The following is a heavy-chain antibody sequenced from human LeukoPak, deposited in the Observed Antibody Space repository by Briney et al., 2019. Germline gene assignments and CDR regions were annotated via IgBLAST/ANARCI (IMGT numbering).Heavy chain of an antibody. CDR3: ASNDFWSGYSRKAPYYYYYMDV. CDR2: INPSGGST. J-gene: IGHJ6*03. CDR1: GYTFTSYY. D-gene: IGHD3-3*01. V-gene: IGHV1-46*01. Sequence: GASVRVSCKASGYTFTSYYMHWVRQAPGQGLEWMGIINPSGGSTSYAQKFQGRVTMTRDTSTSTVYMELSSLRSEDTAVYYCASNDFWSGYSRKAPYYYYYMDVWGKGTTVTVSS.